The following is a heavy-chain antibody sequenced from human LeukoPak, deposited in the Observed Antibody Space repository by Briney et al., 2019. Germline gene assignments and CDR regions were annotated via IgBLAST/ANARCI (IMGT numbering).Heavy chain of an antibody. CDR1: GFTFSSYA. Sequence: GGSLRLSCAASGFTFSSYAMHWVRQAPGKGLEWVAVISYDGSNKYYADSVKGRFTISRDNSKNTLYLQMNSLRAEDTAVYYCARERIAVAGYNWFDPWGQGTLVTVSS. D-gene: IGHD6-19*01. V-gene: IGHV3-30-3*01. CDR2: ISYDGSNK. CDR3: ARERIAVAGYNWFDP. J-gene: IGHJ5*02.